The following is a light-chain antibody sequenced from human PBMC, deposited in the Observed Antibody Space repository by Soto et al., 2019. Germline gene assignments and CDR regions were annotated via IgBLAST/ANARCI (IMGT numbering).Light chain of an antibody. J-gene: IGKJ1*01. Sequence: VVWKQSLGTLTLQPGKRAALHYSASQSVNSSHLVWYQQKPGQAPKLLIYGTSIRATGIPDRISGSGSGTDFTLTISRLEPEDFAVYYCQQYGSSPRTFGQGTKVDI. V-gene: IGKV3-20*01. CDR3: QQYGSSPRT. CDR2: GTS. CDR1: QSVNSSH.